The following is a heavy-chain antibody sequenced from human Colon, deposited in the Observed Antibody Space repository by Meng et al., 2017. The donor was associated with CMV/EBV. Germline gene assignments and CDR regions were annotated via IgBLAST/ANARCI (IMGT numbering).Heavy chain of an antibody. D-gene: IGHD4-17*01. CDR2: VYYSGSAYHSGTT. Sequence: SETLSLTCTVSGGSISSSSFYWGWIRQPPGKAMEWIGSVYYSGSAYHSGTTYYNSSLKSRVTMSVDTSKNQFSLKLSSVTAADTAVYYCARGGTTVTTRLDYWGQGTLVTVSS. CDR1: GGSISSSSFY. V-gene: IGHV4-39*07. CDR3: ARGGTTVTTRLDY. J-gene: IGHJ4*02.